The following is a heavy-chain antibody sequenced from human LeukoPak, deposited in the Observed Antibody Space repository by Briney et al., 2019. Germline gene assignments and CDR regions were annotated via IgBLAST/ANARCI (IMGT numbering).Heavy chain of an antibody. CDR1: GFTFSSYA. D-gene: IGHD3-22*01. CDR3: ARDSSYYYDSSGQPDAFDI. Sequence: PGGSLRLSCAASGFTFSSYAMHWVRQAPGKGLEYVSAISTNGGSTYYANSVEGRFTISRDNSKNTLYLQMNSLRAEDTAVYYCARDSSYYYDSSGQPDAFDIWGQGTMVTVSS. J-gene: IGHJ3*02. CDR2: ISTNGGST. V-gene: IGHV3-64*01.